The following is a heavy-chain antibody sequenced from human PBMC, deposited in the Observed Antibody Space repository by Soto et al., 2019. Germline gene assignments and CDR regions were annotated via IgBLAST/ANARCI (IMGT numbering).Heavy chain of an antibody. V-gene: IGHV4-34*01. CDR3: ARRVRGVNDAFDI. Sequence: SETLSLTCTVCGGSFSDYYWSWIRQPPGKGLEWIGEINHNGNTNYNPSLKSRVAISIETSKSQFSLKLTSVTAADTAVYYCARRVRGVNDAFDIWGQGTMVTVSS. CDR1: GGSFSDYY. D-gene: IGHD3-10*01. J-gene: IGHJ3*02. CDR2: INHNGNT.